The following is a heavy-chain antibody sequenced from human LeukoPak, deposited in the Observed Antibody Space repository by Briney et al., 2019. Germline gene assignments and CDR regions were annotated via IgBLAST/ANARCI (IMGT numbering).Heavy chain of an antibody. CDR1: GFTFSSYG. J-gene: IGHJ4*02. CDR3: AKGGRVAGTHFFDY. V-gene: IGHV3-30*18. Sequence: GGSLRLSCAASGFTFSSYGMHWVRQAPGKGLEWVVVISYDGSNKYYADSVKGRFTISRDNSKNTLYLQMNSLRAEDTAVYYCAKGGRVAGTHFFDYWGQGTLVTVSS. D-gene: IGHD6-19*01. CDR2: ISYDGSNK.